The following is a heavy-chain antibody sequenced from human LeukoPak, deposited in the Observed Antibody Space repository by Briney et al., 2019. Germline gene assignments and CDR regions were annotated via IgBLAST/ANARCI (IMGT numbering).Heavy chain of an antibody. Sequence: PGGSLRLSCAASGFTFSSYSMNWVRQAPGKGLEWVSYISSSSSTIYYADSVKGRFTVSRDNAKNSLYLQMNSLRAEDTAVYYCAREGSGWLSTYYFDYWGQGTLVTVSS. CDR3: AREGSGWLSTYYFDY. J-gene: IGHJ4*02. D-gene: IGHD3-22*01. CDR2: ISSSSSTI. CDR1: GFTFSSYS. V-gene: IGHV3-48*01.